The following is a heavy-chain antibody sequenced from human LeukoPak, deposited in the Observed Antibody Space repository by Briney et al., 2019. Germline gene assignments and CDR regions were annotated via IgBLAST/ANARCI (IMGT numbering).Heavy chain of an antibody. D-gene: IGHD2-8*01. CDR2: ISGDEIWT. J-gene: IGHJ3*02. CDR3: AREYNGGPKQTDAFDI. CDR1: GLTLSNYW. Sequence: GGSLRLSCAASGLTLSNYWMHWVRQAPGKGLVWVSRISGDEIWTSYADSVKGRFIISRDNAKNTLYLQMNSLRTEDTAVYYCAREYNGGPKQTDAFDIWGQGTMVTVSS. V-gene: IGHV3-74*01.